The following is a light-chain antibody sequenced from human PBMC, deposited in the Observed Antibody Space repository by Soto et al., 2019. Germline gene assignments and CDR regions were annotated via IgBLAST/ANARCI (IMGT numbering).Light chain of an antibody. CDR1: QGISSY. Sequence: AIRMTQSLSSFSASTGDRVTITCRASQGISSYLAWYQQKPGKAPKLLRYAPAPLQRRAPSRYSASGYGTDFTLTFRRLQSEDYATYYCQQDLNYPNTFGQGNKLEI. J-gene: IGKJ2*01. V-gene: IGKV1-8*01. CDR2: APA. CDR3: QQDLNYPNT.